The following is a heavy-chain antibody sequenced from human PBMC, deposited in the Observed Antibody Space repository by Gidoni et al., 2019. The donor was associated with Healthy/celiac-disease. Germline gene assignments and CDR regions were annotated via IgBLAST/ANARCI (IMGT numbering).Heavy chain of an antibody. CDR1: GYTFPSYA. J-gene: IGHJ6*02. D-gene: IGHD6-19*01. CDR3: ASGPRASGWSYYYYGMDV. V-gene: IGHV1-3*01. CDR2: INAGNGNT. Sequence: QVQLVQSGAEVKKPGASVKVSCKASGYTFPSYAMHWVRQAPGQRLEWMGWINAGNGNTKYSQKFQGRVTITRDTSASTAYMELSSLRSEDTAVYYCASGPRASGWSYYYYGMDVWGQGTTVTVSS.